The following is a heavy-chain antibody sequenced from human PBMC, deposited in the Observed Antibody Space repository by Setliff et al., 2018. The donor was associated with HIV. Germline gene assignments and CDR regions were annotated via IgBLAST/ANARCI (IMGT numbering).Heavy chain of an antibody. J-gene: IGHJ4*02. CDR1: GGTFSSYA. CDR3: ARGGLQVAFIIPDY. Sequence: VASVKVSCKASGGTFSSYAISWVRQAPGQGLEWMGWISADHGNTEYAQKFHGRFTMTTDTSTSTAYMELTSLRFDDTAIYYCARGGLQVAFIIPDYWGQGTLVTVSS. D-gene: IGHD3-10*01. V-gene: IGHV1-18*01. CDR2: ISADHGNT.